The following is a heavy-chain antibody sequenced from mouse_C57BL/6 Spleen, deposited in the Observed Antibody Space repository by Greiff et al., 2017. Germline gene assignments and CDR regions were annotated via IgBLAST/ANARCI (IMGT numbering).Heavy chain of an antibody. D-gene: IGHD1-1*01. CDR2: FSPGDGYT. CDR1: GYAFSSSW. V-gene: IGHV1-82*01. Sequence: LQASGPELVKPGASVKISCKASGYAFSSSWMNWVKQRPGRGLVGIGRFSPGDGYTNYNGKFKDRPTLTADKSSRTAYMQRSSLTYEDAAVYCGARSFITAVVADYWGQGTTLTVSS. CDR3: ARSFITAVVADY. J-gene: IGHJ2*01.